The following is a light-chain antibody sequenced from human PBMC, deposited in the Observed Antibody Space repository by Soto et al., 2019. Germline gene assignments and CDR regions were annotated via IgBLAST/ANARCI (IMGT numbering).Light chain of an antibody. J-gene: IGKJ1*01. Sequence: DIQMTQYPSTLSGSVGDRFTITCRASQTISSWLAWYQQKPGKAPKLLIYKASTLKSGVTSRFSGSGSGTEFTLTISSLQPDDFATYYCQPYNSYSEAVGQGTKVEIK. CDR1: QTISSW. V-gene: IGKV1-5*03. CDR2: KAS. CDR3: QPYNSYSEA.